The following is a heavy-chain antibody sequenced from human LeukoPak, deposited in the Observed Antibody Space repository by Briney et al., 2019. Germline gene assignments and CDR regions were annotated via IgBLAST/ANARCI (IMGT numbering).Heavy chain of an antibody. J-gene: IGHJ6*02. CDR1: GGSFSGYY. V-gene: IGHV4-34*01. D-gene: IGHD3-22*01. CDR3: ARASMIVVVHYYGMDV. Sequence: SETLSLTCAVYGGSFSGYYWSWIRQPPGKGLEWIGEINQSGSTNYNPSLKSRVTISVDTSKNQFSLKLSSVTAADTAVYYCARASMIVVVHYYGMDVWGQGTTVTVSS. CDR2: INQSGST.